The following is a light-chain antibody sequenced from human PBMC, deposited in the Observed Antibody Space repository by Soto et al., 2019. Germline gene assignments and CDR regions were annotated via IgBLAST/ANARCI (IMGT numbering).Light chain of an antibody. CDR2: AAS. J-gene: IGKJ3*01. Sequence: DIQMTQSPSSLSASVGDRVTITCRASQSISSYLNWYQQKPGKAPKLLIYAASSLQSGVPSRFSGSGSRTDFTLTISSLQPEDFATYYCQQSYSTPQITFGPGTKVDIK. CDR3: QQSYSTPQIT. V-gene: IGKV1-39*01. CDR1: QSISSY.